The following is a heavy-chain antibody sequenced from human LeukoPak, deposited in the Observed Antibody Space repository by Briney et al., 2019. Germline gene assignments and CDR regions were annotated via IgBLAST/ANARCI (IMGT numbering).Heavy chain of an antibody. CDR1: GGSISSSSYY. J-gene: IGHJ6*03. D-gene: IGHD3-9*01. Sequence: PSETLSLTCTVSGGSISSSSYYWGWIRQPPGKGLEWIGSIYYSGSTYYNPSLKSRVTISVDTSKNQFSLKLSSVTAADTAVYYCARRRSVSPVDRATGYYRKHYYMDVWGKGTTVTISS. CDR3: ARRRSVSPVDRATGYYRKHYYMDV. CDR2: IYYSGST. V-gene: IGHV4-39*07.